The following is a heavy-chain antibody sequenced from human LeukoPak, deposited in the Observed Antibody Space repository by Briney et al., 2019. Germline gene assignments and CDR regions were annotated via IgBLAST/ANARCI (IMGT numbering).Heavy chain of an antibody. Sequence: SVNVSCKAFGGTFSSYAFSWVRQAPGQGLEWMGRIIPILHIADYSQKFQGRVTITADKSTSTAYMELSSLRSEDTAVYYCAGGLLWSVESGNWFDPWGQGTLVTVSS. D-gene: IGHD3-10*01. J-gene: IGHJ5*02. V-gene: IGHV1-69*04. CDR1: GGTFSSYA. CDR2: IIPILHIA. CDR3: AGGLLWSVESGNWFDP.